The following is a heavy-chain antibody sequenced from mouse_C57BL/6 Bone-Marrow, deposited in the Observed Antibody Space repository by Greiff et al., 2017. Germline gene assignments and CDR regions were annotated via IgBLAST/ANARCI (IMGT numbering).Heavy chain of an antibody. CDR2: IYPGDGDT. D-gene: IGHD1-1*01. CDR1: GYAFSSSW. J-gene: IGHJ3*01. V-gene: IGHV1-82*01. Sequence: QVQLQQSGPELVKPGASVKISCKASGYAFSSSWMNWVKQRPGKGLEWIGRIYPGDGDTNYNGKFKGKAKLTADKSSSTAYMQLSSLTSEDSAVYFCARRGDGSSYDWFAYWGQGTLVTVSA. CDR3: ARRGDGSSYDWFAY.